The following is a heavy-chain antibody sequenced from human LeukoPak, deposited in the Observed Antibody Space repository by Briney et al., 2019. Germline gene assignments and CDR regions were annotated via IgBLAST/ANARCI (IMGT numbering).Heavy chain of an antibody. D-gene: IGHD3-22*01. V-gene: IGHV4-31*03. Sequence: SETLSLTCTVSGGSISSGGYYWSWIRQHPGTGLEWIGYIYYSGSTYYNPSLKSRVTISVDTSKNQFSLKLSSVTAADTAVYYCARDTYYYDSSGYPRPGYFDYWGQGTLVTVSS. CDR2: IYYSGST. J-gene: IGHJ4*02. CDR1: GGSISSGGYY. CDR3: ARDTYYYDSSGYPRPGYFDY.